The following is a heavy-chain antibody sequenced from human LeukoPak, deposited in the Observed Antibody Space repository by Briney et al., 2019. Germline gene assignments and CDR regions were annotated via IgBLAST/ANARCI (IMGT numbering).Heavy chain of an antibody. J-gene: IGHJ3*02. CDR1: GGSISSYY. CDR3: AKPTKPGYYDIFYDAFDI. D-gene: IGHD3-9*01. V-gene: IGHV4-59*01. CDR2: TYYSGST. Sequence: SETLSLTCTVSGGSISSYYWSWIRQPPGKGLEWIGYTYYSGSTNYNPPLKSRVTISVDTSKNQFSLKLSSVTAADTAVYYCAKPTKPGYYDIFYDAFDIWGQGTMVTVSS.